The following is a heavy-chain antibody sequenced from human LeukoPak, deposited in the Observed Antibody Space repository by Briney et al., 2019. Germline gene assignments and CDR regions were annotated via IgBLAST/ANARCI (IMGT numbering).Heavy chain of an antibody. CDR2: IHTSGDT. Sequence: GGSLRLSCAASGLTGSHNYVSWVRQAPGKGLEWVSAIHTSGDTCYADSVKGRFTISRDTSKNTLYLQINSLRVEDTTVYYCIVFGDSNHWGQGTLVTVSS. D-gene: IGHD4-17*01. CDR1: GLTGSHNY. CDR3: IVFGDSNH. J-gene: IGHJ5*02. V-gene: IGHV3-53*01.